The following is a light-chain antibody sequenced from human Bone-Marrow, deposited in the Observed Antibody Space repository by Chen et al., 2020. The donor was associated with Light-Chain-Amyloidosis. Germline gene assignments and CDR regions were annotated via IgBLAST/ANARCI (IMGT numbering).Light chain of an antibody. V-gene: IGLV2-14*01. Sequence: QSALTQPSSVSGSPGQSITISCTGTSVDVGTYHYVSCYQQHPGNAPKVMIYAVSNRPSGVSNRFSGSKSGNTASLTIYGLQAEDEADYYCSSFTSSSSYVFGPGTKVTVL. CDR1: SVDVGTYHY. CDR2: AVS. J-gene: IGLJ1*01. CDR3: SSFTSSSSYV.